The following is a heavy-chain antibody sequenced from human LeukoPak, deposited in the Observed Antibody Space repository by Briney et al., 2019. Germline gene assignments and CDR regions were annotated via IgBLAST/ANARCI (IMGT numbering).Heavy chain of an antibody. CDR1: GFTFSSYE. J-gene: IGHJ4*02. V-gene: IGHV3-48*03. CDR3: AREGRAEYFDY. CDR2: ISSSGSTI. Sequence: GGSLRLSCAASGFTFSSYEMNWVRQAPGKGLEWVSYISSSGSTIYYADSVKGRFTISKDNAKNSLYLQMNSLRAEDTAVYYCAREGRAEYFDYWGQGTLVTVSS. D-gene: IGHD3-10*01.